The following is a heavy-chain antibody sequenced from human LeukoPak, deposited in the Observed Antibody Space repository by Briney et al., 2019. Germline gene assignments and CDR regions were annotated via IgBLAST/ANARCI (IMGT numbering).Heavy chain of an antibody. V-gene: IGHV4-4*09. Sequence: ETLSLTCTVSGGSISSYYWSWIRQPPGKGLEWIGYIYTSGSTNYNPSLKSRVTISVDTSKNQFSLKLSSVTAADTAVYYCARAGSVGGYSVYYYYMDVWGKGTTVTVSS. CDR2: IYTSGST. CDR3: ARAGSVGGYSVYYYYMDV. J-gene: IGHJ6*03. D-gene: IGHD3-22*01. CDR1: GGSISSYY.